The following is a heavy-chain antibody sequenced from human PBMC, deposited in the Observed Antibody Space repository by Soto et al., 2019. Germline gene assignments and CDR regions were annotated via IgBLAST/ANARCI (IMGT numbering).Heavy chain of an antibody. V-gene: IGHV4-31*03. J-gene: IGHJ6*02. D-gene: IGHD2-2*01. CDR3: ASQVPARSIYYYYGMDV. Sequence: SETLSLTCTVSGGSISSGGYYWSWIRQHPGKGLEWIGYIYYSGSTYYNPSLKSRVTISVDTSKNQFSLKLSSVTAADTAVYYCASQVPARSIYYYYGMDVRGQGTTVTVSS. CDR2: IYYSGST. CDR1: GGSISSGGYY.